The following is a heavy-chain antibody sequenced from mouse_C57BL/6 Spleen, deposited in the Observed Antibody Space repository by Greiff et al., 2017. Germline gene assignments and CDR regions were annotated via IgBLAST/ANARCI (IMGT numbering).Heavy chain of an antibody. V-gene: IGHV2-2*01. CDR1: GFSLTSYG. Sequence: QVQLQQSGPGLVQPSQSLSITCTVSGFSLTSYGVHWVRQSPGKGLEWLGVIWSGGSTDYNPAFISRLSISKDNSKSQVFFKMNSLQADDTAIYYCARDGYYYGTYWYFDVWGTGTTVTVAS. J-gene: IGHJ1*03. CDR3: ARDGYYYGTYWYFDV. CDR2: IWSGGST. D-gene: IGHD1-1*01.